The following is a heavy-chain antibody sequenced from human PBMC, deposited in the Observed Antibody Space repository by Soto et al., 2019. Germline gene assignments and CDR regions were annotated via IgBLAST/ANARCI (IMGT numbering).Heavy chain of an antibody. D-gene: IGHD6-13*01. CDR2: IVPIYRTA. CDR1: GGTFSSYR. Sequence: SVKVSCKASGGTFSSYRINWLRQAPGQGLEWVGGIVPIYRTADYAQKFQGRVTITADESARTSYMELRSLKSQDTAVYYCVRDSGAKLSSSWGQGTLVTVSS. J-gene: IGHJ4*02. V-gene: IGHV1-69*13. CDR3: VRDSGAKLSSS.